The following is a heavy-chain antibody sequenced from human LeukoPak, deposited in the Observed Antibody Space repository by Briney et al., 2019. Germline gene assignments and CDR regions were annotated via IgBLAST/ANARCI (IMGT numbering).Heavy chain of an antibody. J-gene: IGHJ4*02. CDR3: ASGTLDWVKVDY. D-gene: IGHD3/OR15-3a*01. V-gene: IGHV3-30*03. CDR2: ISYDGTNK. CDR1: GFTFSDYG. Sequence: GRSLRLSCAASGFTFSDYGMHWVRQAPGKGLEWVAVISYDGTNKYYVDSVKGRFTISRDNSRNTLYLQMNSLRSGDTAVYYCASGTLDWVKVDYWGQGTLVTVSS.